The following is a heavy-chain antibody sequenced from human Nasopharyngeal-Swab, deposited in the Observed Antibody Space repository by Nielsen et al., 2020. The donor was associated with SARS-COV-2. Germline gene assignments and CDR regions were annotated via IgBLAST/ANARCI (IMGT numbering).Heavy chain of an antibody. V-gene: IGHV4-31*03. CDR1: GGSISSGGYY. J-gene: IGHJ4*02. CDR2: IYYSGST. D-gene: IGHD6-13*01. CDR3: ARVASSIRWYFDY. Sequence: SETLSLTCSVSGGSISSGGYYWSWIRQHPGEGLEWIGYIYYSGSTYYNPSLKSRVTISVDTSRNQFSLKVSSVTAADTAVYYCARVASSIRWYFDYWGQGTLVTVSS.